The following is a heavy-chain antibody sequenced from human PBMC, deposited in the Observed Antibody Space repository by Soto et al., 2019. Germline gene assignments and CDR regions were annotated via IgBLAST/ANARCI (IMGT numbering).Heavy chain of an antibody. Sequence: ASVKVSCKASGYTFITYDINWVRQAPGQGLEWMGWVNPHSGKTEFAQKFQGRLTMTTNTSINTAYMELSNLRSEDTAMYYCARAEAWNFIYWFDPWGRGTLVTVSS. V-gene: IGHV1-8*01. J-gene: IGHJ5*02. CDR1: GYTFITYD. CDR3: ARAEAWNFIYWFDP. D-gene: IGHD1-7*01. CDR2: VNPHSGKT.